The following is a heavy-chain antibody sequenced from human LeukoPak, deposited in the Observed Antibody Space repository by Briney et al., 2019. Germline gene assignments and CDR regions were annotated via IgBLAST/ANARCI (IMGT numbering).Heavy chain of an antibody. CDR2: IYSGGST. J-gene: IGHJ4*02. V-gene: IGHV3-53*01. CDR1: GFTVSSNY. D-gene: IGHD3-22*01. Sequence: PGGSLRLSCAASGFTVSSNYMSWVRQAPGKGLEWVSVIYSGGSTYYADSVKGRFTISRDNSKNTLYLQMNSLRAEDTAVYYCAREYYYDSSGYYYGYYFDYWGQGTLVTVSS. CDR3: AREYYYDSSGYYYGYYFDY.